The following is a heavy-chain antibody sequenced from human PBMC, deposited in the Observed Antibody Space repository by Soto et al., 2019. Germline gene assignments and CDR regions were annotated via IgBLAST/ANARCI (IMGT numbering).Heavy chain of an antibody. CDR2: IYPGDSDT. CDR1: GYSLTSYW. J-gene: IGHJ4*02. Sequence: GESLKISCKGSGYSLTSYWIGWVRQMPGKGLEWMGIIYPGDSDTRYSPSFQGQVTISADKSISTAYLQWSSLKASDTAMYYWARQSTVTDGEFDYWGQGTLVTVSS. CDR3: ARQSTVTDGEFDY. D-gene: IGHD4-17*01. V-gene: IGHV5-51*01.